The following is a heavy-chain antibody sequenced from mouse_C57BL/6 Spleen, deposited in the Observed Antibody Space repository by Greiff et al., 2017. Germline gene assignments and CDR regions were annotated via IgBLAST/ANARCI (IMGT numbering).Heavy chain of an antibody. CDR1: GYTFTSYW. J-gene: IGHJ4*01. Sequence: QVQLQQPGAELVMPGASVKLSCKASGYTFTSYWMHWVKQRPGQGLEWIGEIDPSDSYTNYNQKFKGKSTLTVDKSSSTAYMQLSSPTSEDSAVYYCARWGAMDYWGQGTSVTVSS. CDR3: ARWGAMDY. CDR2: IDPSDSYT. V-gene: IGHV1-69*01.